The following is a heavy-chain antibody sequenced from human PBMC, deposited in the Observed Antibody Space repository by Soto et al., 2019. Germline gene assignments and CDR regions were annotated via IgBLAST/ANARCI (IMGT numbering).Heavy chain of an antibody. J-gene: IGHJ4*02. Sequence: QVQLVESGGGVVQPGRSLRLSCAASGFTFSSYGMHWVRQAPGKGLEWVAVIGYDGSNKYYADSVKGRFTISRDNSKNTLYLQMNSLRAEDTAVYYCARDREAVAGPFDYWGQGTLVTVSS. V-gene: IGHV3-33*01. CDR1: GFTFSSYG. CDR3: ARDREAVAGPFDY. D-gene: IGHD6-19*01. CDR2: IGYDGSNK.